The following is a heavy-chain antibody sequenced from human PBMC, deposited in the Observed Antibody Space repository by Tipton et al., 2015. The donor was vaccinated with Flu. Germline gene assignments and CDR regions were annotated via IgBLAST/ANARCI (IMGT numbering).Heavy chain of an antibody. CDR3: AKVIPEKVAGLDY. J-gene: IGHJ4*02. CDR2: ISGGGGGT. Sequence: SLRLSCAASGFTFSIYAMSWVRQAPGKRLEWISAISGGGGGTYYAGSVKGRFTISRDNSKNTLYLRMNSLRAEDTAIYYCAKVIPEKVAGLDYWGQGTLVTVSS. V-gene: IGHV3-23*01. CDR1: GFTFSIYA. D-gene: IGHD6-19*01.